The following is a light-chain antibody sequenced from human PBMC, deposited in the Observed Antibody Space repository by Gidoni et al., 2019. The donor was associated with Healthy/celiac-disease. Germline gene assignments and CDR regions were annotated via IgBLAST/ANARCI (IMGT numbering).Light chain of an antibody. Sequence: DLQMTQSPSSLSASVGDRVTITCRASQSISSYLNWYQQKPGKAPKLLSYAASSLQSGVPSRFSGSGSGTDFTLTISSLQPEDFATYYCQQSYSTPPLTFGGGTKVEIK. CDR3: QQSYSTPPLT. CDR1: QSISSY. V-gene: IGKV1-39*01. J-gene: IGKJ4*01. CDR2: AAS.